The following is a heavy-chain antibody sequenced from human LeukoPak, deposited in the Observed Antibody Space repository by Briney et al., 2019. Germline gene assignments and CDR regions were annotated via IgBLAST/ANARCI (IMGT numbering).Heavy chain of an antibody. V-gene: IGHV1-69*13. CDR2: IIPIFGTA. D-gene: IGHD6-19*01. Sequence: ASVKVSCKASGGTFSSYAISWVRQAPGQGLEWMGGIIPIFGTANYAQKFQGRVTITADESTSTAYMELSSLRSDDTAVYYCAITVAGTEEFDYWGQGTLVTVSS. CDR3: AITVAGTEEFDY. CDR1: GGTFSSYA. J-gene: IGHJ4*02.